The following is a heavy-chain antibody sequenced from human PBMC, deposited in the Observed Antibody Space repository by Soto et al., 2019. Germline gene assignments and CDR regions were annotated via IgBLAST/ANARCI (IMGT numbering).Heavy chain of an antibody. D-gene: IGHD3-10*01. CDR2: IIPIFGTA. CDR1: GGTFSSYA. Sequence: SVKVSCKASGGTFSSYAISWVRQAPGQGLEWMGGIIPIFGTANYAQKFQGRVTITVDDATRTVYMEVRDLTSEDTAIYYCARGPFRPSAMDVWGQGTTVTVSS. CDR3: ARGPFRPSAMDV. J-gene: IGHJ6*02. V-gene: IGHV1-69*13.